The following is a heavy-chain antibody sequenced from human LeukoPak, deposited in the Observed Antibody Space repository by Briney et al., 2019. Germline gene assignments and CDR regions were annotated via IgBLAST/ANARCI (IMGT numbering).Heavy chain of an antibody. CDR1: GXTFXSYS. J-gene: IGHJ4*02. CDR2: ISSSSYI. V-gene: IGHV3-21*01. CDR3: ARGVAVAGG. Sequence: GXLXLXXAXSGXTFXSYSMNWVRQAPGKGLEWVSSISSSSYIYYADSVKGRFTISRDNAKNSLYLQMNSLRAEDTAVYYCARGVAVAGGWGQGTLVTVSS. D-gene: IGHD6-19*01.